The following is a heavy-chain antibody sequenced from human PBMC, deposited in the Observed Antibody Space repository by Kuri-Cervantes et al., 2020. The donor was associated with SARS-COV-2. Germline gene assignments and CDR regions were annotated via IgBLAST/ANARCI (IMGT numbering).Heavy chain of an antibody. Sequence: GESLKNSCAASGFTFSSYAMHWVRQAPGKGLEWVGRVRGKANNYATAYAASVKGRSTISRDDSKNVAYLQMNSLKTEDTAVYYCTTLIDYWGQGALVTVSS. J-gene: IGHJ4*02. CDR3: TTLIDY. CDR1: GFTFSSYA. CDR2: VRGKANNYAT. V-gene: IGHV3-73*01.